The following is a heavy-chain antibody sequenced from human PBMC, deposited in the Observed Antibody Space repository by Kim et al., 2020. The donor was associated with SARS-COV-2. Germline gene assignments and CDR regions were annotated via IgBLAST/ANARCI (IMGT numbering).Heavy chain of an antibody. V-gene: IGHV3-15*01. D-gene: IGHD2-21*01. CDR2: IKSKADGGTT. CDR1: GFSFSDSC. J-gene: IGHJ4*02. Sequence: GGSLRLSCAASGFSFSDSCMHWVRQAPGKGLEWVGRIKSKADGGTTADAAPGQGRFTNSRDDSKNMLYLQMQSPRNEDIAVYYCTTVMYWGQGTLGTV. CDR3: TTVMY.